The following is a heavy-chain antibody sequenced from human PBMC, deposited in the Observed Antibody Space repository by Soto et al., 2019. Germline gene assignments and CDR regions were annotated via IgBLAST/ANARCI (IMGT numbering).Heavy chain of an antibody. CDR3: ARDQLELRLGGHLDY. Sequence: QVQLVESGGGVVQPGRFLRLSCAASGFTFSSYAMHWVRQAPGKGLEWVAVISYDGSNKYYADSVKGRFTISRDNSKNTLYLQMNSLRAEDTAVYYCARDQLELRLGGHLDYWGQGTLVTVSS. V-gene: IGHV3-30-3*01. D-gene: IGHD1-7*01. J-gene: IGHJ4*02. CDR2: ISYDGSNK. CDR1: GFTFSSYA.